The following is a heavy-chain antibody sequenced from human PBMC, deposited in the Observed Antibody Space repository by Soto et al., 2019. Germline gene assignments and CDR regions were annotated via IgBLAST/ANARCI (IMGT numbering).Heavy chain of an antibody. V-gene: IGHV5-51*01. Sequence: GESLKISCKGSGYKFPDYWIGWVRQMPGKGLEWMGMIYPADSDTRYSPSFQGQVTISADKSITTAYMQWSSLKASDTAMYFCVAYSGASGRHFDYWGRGALVTVSS. CDR2: IYPADSDT. CDR1: GYKFPDYW. J-gene: IGHJ4*02. D-gene: IGHD6-6*01. CDR3: VAYSGASGRHFDY.